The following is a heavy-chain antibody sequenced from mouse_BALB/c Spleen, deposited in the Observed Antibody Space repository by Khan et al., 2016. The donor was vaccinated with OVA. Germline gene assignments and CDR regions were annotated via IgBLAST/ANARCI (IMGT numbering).Heavy chain of an antibody. D-gene: IGHD1-1*01. J-gene: IGHJ3*01. CDR2: INPATDYT. Sequence: VQLQQSGAELAKPGASVKMSCKASGYIFTSYWTHWVKQRPGQGLEWIGYINPATDYTEYNQKFKNKDTLTADKSSSKAYMQLGSLTSEDSAVYYCVNHGSSSAWFTYWGQGTPVTVSA. CDR3: VNHGSSSAWFTY. V-gene: IGHV1-7*01. CDR1: GYIFTSYW.